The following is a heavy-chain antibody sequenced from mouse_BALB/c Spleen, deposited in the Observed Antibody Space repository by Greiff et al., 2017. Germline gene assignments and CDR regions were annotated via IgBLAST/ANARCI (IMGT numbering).Heavy chain of an antibody. D-gene: IGHD2-14*01. V-gene: IGHV3-6*02. CDR1: GYSITSGYY. Sequence: ESGPGLVKPSQSLSLTCSVTGYSITSGYYWNWIRQFPGNKLEWMGYISYDGSNNYNPSLKNRISITRDTSKNQFFLKLNSVTTEDTATYYCARKPTYYRYDGDYLDYWGQGTTLTVSS. CDR2: ISYDGSN. J-gene: IGHJ2*01. CDR3: ARKPTYYRYDGDYLDY.